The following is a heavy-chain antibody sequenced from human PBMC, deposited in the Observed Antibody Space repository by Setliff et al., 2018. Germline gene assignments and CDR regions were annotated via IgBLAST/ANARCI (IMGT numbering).Heavy chain of an antibody. V-gene: IGHV1-69*04. CDR3: ARDRWPSGSDY. D-gene: IGHD1-26*01. J-gene: IGHJ4*02. CDR2: IIPVLDIT. Sequence: GASVKVSCKASGGPLNSYSFSWVRQAPGQGLEWMGRIIPVLDITRYSQKFQGRVTITADKSTGIIYMELSSLRSEDTAVYYCARDRWPSGSDYWGQGTLVTVSS. CDR1: GGPLNSYS.